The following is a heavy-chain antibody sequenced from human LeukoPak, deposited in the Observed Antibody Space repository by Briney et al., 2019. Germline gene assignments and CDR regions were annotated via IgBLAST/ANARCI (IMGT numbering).Heavy chain of an antibody. CDR3: ARGAYSSSYYYYYMDV. D-gene: IGHD6-6*01. CDR2: INPNSGGT. Sequence: RAASVKVSCKASGGTFSSYAISWVRQAPGQGLEWMGWINPNSGGTNYAQKFQGRVTMTRDTSISTAYMELSRLRSDDTAVYYCARGAYSSSYYYYYMDVWGKGTTVTVSS. CDR1: GGTFSSYA. J-gene: IGHJ6*03. V-gene: IGHV1-2*02.